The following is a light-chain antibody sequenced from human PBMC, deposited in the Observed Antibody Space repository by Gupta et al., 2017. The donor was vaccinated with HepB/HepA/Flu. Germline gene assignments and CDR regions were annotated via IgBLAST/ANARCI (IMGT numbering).Light chain of an antibody. CDR3: QQYNNGPPLT. Sequence: EIVITPTPPTLSVSPGERATLSCRASQSVSSNLAWYQQKPGQAPRLLIYGASTRATGIPARFSGSGSGTEFTLTISSLQSEDFAVYYCQQYNNGPPLTFGGGTKVEIK. J-gene: IGKJ4*01. V-gene: IGKV3-15*01. CDR1: QSVSSN. CDR2: GAS.